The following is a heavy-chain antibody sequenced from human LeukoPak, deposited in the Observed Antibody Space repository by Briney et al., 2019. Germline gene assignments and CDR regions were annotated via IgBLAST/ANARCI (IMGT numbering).Heavy chain of an antibody. V-gene: IGHV4-34*01. CDR2: INHSGST. J-gene: IGHJ4*02. Sequence: SETLSLTCAVYGGSFSGYYWSWIRQPPGKGLEWIGEINHSGSTNYNPSLKSRVTISVDTSKNQFSLKLSSVTAADTAVYYYARALYDFWSGYSYFDYWGQGTLVTVSS. D-gene: IGHD3-3*01. CDR3: ARALYDFWSGYSYFDY. CDR1: GGSFSGYY.